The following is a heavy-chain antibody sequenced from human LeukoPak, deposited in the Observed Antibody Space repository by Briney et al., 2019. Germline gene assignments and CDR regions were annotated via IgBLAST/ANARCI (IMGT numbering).Heavy chain of an antibody. CDR2: INHSGST. CDR3: AREAHLGVHWYFDL. D-gene: IGHD3-16*01. V-gene: IGHV4-34*01. J-gene: IGHJ2*01. CDR1: GGSFSGYY. Sequence: SETLSLTCAVYGGSFSGYYWSWIRQPPGKGLEWIGEINHSGSTNYNPSLKSRVTISVDTSENQFSLKLSSVTAADTAVYYYAREAHLGVHWYFDLWGRGTLVAVSS.